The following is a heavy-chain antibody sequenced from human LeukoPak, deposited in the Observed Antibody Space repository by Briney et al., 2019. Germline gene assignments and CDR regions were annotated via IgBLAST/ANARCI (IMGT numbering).Heavy chain of an antibody. Sequence: PGGSLRLSCAASGFTFSSYTMHWIRQAPGKGLEWVSSISGSNSYIFYADSVKGRFTVSRDNAKDSLYLQMNSLRAEDTAVYYCARDGYCSGGSCYYSYFDYWGQGTLVTVSS. CDR2: ISGSNSYI. J-gene: IGHJ4*02. CDR3: ARDGYCSGGSCYYSYFDY. CDR1: GFTFSSYT. V-gene: IGHV3-21*01. D-gene: IGHD2-15*01.